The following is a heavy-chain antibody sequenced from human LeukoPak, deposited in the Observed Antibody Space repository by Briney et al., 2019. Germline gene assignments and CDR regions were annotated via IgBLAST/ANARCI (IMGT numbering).Heavy chain of an antibody. D-gene: IGHD6-19*01. Sequence: GGSLRLSCAASGFTFSLNEVSWVRQAPGEGLEWVSYINGPASNIFYADSVKGRFTISRDNAKNSLYLQMNSLRVEDTAVDYCATTLSGWSPPQTSYMDVWGKGTTVTISS. J-gene: IGHJ6*03. CDR1: GFTFSLNE. V-gene: IGHV3-48*03. CDR3: ATTLSGWSPPQTSYMDV. CDR2: INGPASNI.